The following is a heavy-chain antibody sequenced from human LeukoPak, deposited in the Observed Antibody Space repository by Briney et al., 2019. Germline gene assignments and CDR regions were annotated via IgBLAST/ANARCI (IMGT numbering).Heavy chain of an antibody. J-gene: IGHJ2*01. CDR2: IYYSGST. CDR3: AREVIAADPIPWYFDL. CDR1: GGSISSGDYY. D-gene: IGHD6-13*01. Sequence: SETLSLTCTVSGGSISSGDYYWSWIRQPPGKGLEWIGYIYYSGSTYYNPSLKSRVTISVDTSKNQFSLKLSSVTAADTAVYYCAREVIAADPIPWYFDLWGRGTLVTVSS. V-gene: IGHV4-30-4*01.